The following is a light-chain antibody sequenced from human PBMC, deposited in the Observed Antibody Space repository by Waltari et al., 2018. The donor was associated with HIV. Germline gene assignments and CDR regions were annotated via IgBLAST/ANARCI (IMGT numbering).Light chain of an antibody. CDR3: VLYMGSGIVV. J-gene: IGLJ2*01. Sequence: QTVVTQEPSFSVSPGGTVTLTFGLSSGSVSTSYYPSWYQQTPGPAPRTLIYITNTRSSGVPDRFSGSILGNKAALTITGAQTDDESDYYGVLYMGSGIVVFGGGTKLTVL. CDR1: SGSVSTSYY. V-gene: IGLV8-61*01. CDR2: ITN.